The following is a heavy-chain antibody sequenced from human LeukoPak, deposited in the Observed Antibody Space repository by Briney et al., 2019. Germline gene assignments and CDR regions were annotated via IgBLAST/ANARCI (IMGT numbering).Heavy chain of an antibody. V-gene: IGHV3-21*01. CDR3: AKDRNSYDFWSGFFDY. D-gene: IGHD3-3*01. CDR1: GFTFSSYS. CDR2: IDSSSSYI. Sequence: GGSLRLSCAASGFTFSSYSINWVRQAPGKGLEWVSSIDSSSSYIYYADSVKGRFTIYRDNSKNTLNLQMNSLRAEDTAVYYCAKDRNSYDFWSGFFDYWGQGTLVTVSS. J-gene: IGHJ4*02.